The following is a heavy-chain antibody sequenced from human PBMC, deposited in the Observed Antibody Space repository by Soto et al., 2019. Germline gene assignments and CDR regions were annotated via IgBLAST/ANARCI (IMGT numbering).Heavy chain of an antibody. J-gene: IGHJ6*03. CDR2: INHSGST. CDR3: AREQNTSYCTNGVCYPERYHYYMDV. D-gene: IGHD2-8*01. Sequence: SETLSLTCAVYGGSFSGYYWSWIRQPPGKGLEWIGEINHSGSTNYNPSLKSRVTISVDTSKNQFSLKLSSVTAADTAVYYCAREQNTSYCTNGVCYPERYHYYMDVWGKGTTVTVSS. V-gene: IGHV4-34*01. CDR1: GGSFSGYY.